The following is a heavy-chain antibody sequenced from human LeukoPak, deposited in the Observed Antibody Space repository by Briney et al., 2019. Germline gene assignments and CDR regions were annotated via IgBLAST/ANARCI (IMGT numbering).Heavy chain of an antibody. CDR1: GFTFSNYP. CDR2: ISYDATNK. V-gene: IGHV3-30*04. CDR3: AKPSGSGVDY. Sequence: GGSLRLSCVASGFTFSNYPIHWVRQAPGKGLEWVAVISYDATNKEYADSVKGRFTITRDNSKNTLYLQMNSLRLEDMAVYYCAKPSGSGVDYWGRGTRVTVSS. J-gene: IGHJ4*02. D-gene: IGHD1-26*01.